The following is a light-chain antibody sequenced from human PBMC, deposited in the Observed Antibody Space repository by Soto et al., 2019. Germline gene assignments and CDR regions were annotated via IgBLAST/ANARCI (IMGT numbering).Light chain of an antibody. V-gene: IGKV2-30*01. J-gene: IGKJ2*01. CDR1: QSLVFSDGNTF. Sequence: EVVMTQSPLSLPVTLGQPASISCRSSQSLVFSDGNTFFNWFHQRPVESPRRLIYKVSMRDSGVRDRFSGSESATAFTLRISRVEAAEVGLHSCKHGSHWPTRYTFGQGTKLQIK. CDR2: KVS. CDR3: KHGSHWPTRYT.